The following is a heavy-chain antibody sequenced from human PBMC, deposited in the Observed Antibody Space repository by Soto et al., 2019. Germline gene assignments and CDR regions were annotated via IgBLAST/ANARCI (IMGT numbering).Heavy chain of an antibody. Sequence: GGSLRLSCAASGFTFSSYSMNWVRQAPGKGLEWVSVIYSGGSTYYADSVKGRFTISRDNSKNTLYLQMNSLRAEDTAVYYCARDPRFWSGYYTGLLQYYYYGMDVWGQGTTVTVSS. CDR1: GFTFSSYS. J-gene: IGHJ6*02. D-gene: IGHD3-3*01. V-gene: IGHV3-53*01. CDR3: ARDPRFWSGYYTGLLQYYYYGMDV. CDR2: IYSGGST.